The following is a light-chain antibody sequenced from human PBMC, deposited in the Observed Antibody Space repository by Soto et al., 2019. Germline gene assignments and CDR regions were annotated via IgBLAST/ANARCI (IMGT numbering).Light chain of an antibody. CDR3: SSYAGKGV. J-gene: IGLJ2*01. V-gene: IGLV2-8*01. CDR2: EVN. Sequence: QSALTQPPSASGSPGQSVTISCTGTSSDVGDYNYVSWYQQHPGKAPKLMIYEVNKRPSGVPDRFSGSKSGNTASLTVSGLQTEDEADYYCSSYAGKGVFGGGTKLPS. CDR1: SSDVGDYNY.